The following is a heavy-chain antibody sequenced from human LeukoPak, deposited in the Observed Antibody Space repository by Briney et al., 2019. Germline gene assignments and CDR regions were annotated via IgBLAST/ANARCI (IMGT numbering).Heavy chain of an antibody. CDR1: GGTFSSYA. J-gene: IGHJ4*02. D-gene: IGHD3-22*01. Sequence: SVKVSCKASGGTFSSYAISWVRQAPGQGLEWMGRIIPILGIANYAQKFQGRVTITADKSTSTAYMELSSLRSEDTAVYYCAREGDYYDGSGNSLYFDYWGQGTLVTVSS. CDR3: AREGDYYDGSGNSLYFDY. CDR2: IIPILGIA. V-gene: IGHV1-69*04.